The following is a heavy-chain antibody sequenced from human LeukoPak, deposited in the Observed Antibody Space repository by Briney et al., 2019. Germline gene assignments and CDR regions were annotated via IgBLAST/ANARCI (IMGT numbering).Heavy chain of an antibody. CDR3: ARDSADCSGGSCYSAEYFQH. CDR1: GYTFNNYG. Sequence: GASVKVSCKASGYTFNNYGISWVRQAPGQGLEWMGRISAYNGNTNYAQKVQDRVTMTTDTSTSTAYMELRNLTSDDTAVYYCARDSADCSGGSCYSAEYFQHWGQGTLVTVSS. J-gene: IGHJ1*01. D-gene: IGHD2-15*01. V-gene: IGHV1-18*01. CDR2: ISAYNGNT.